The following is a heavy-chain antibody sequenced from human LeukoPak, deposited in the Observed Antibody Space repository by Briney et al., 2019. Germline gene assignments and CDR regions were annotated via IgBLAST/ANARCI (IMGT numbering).Heavy chain of an antibody. CDR1: GFTFSSYA. V-gene: IGHV3-23*01. CDR3: AKGLRKGYDFDY. D-gene: IGHD5-12*01. CDR2: ISGSGGST. Sequence: GGSLRLSCAASGFTFSSYAMSWVCQAPGKGLEWVSAISGSGGSTYYADSVKGRFTISRDNSKNTLYLQMNSLRAEDTAVYYCAKGLRKGYDFDYWGQGTLVTVSS. J-gene: IGHJ4*02.